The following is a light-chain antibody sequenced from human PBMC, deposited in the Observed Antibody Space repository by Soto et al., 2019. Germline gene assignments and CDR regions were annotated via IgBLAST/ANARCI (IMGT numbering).Light chain of an antibody. V-gene: IGKV1-33*01. CDR1: QTIATS. CDR3: QQLGSLPIT. Sequence: DIQMTQSPSSLSASVGDRVAITCQASQTIATSLSWYQQKPGRAPKLLLSTASKLETGDPLRFSGSGSGTDFAFIISSLQPEDVATYYCQQLGSLPITFGQGTRLEI. CDR2: TAS. J-gene: IGKJ5*01.